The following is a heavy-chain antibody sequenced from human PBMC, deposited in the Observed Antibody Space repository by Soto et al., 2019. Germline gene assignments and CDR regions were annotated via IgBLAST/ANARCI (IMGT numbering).Heavy chain of an antibody. J-gene: IGHJ4*02. CDR1: AITFSDFY. Sequence: QVQLVEYGGGLVKPGGSLRLSCAASAITFSDFYMSWIRQAPGKGLEWVSYIGSISSYTNYADSVKGRFTISRDNAKNSLYLQMTSLRAEDTAVYYCARWFGGVDYWGQGTLVTVSS. CDR3: ARWFGGVDY. CDR2: IGSISSYT. D-gene: IGHD3-10*01. V-gene: IGHV3-11*05.